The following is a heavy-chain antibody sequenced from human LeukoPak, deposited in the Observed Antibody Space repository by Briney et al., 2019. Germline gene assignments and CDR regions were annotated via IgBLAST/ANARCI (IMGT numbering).Heavy chain of an antibody. CDR3: ARDSSGWYWTWFDP. Sequence: GASVKVSCKASGYTLTSYDINWVRQATGQGLEWMGWMNPNSGNTGYAQKFQGRVTMTRNTSISTAYMELSSLRSEDTAVYYCARDSSGWYWTWFDPWGQGTLVTVPS. D-gene: IGHD6-19*01. CDR1: GYTLTSYD. J-gene: IGHJ5*02. CDR2: MNPNSGNT. V-gene: IGHV1-8*01.